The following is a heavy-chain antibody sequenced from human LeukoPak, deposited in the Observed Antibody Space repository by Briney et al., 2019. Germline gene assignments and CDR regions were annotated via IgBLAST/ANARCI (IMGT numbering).Heavy chain of an antibody. J-gene: IGHJ4*02. V-gene: IGHV3-23*01. CDR3: AKDRGVIMASGDFEY. CDR2: ISGSGGST. CDR1: GFTFSSYA. Sequence: GGSLRLSRAASGFTFSSYAMSWVRQAPGKGLEWVSAISGSGGSTYYADSVKGRFTISRDNSKNTLYLQMNSLRAEDTAVYYCAKDRGVIMASGDFEYWGQGTLVTVSS. D-gene: IGHD3-10*01.